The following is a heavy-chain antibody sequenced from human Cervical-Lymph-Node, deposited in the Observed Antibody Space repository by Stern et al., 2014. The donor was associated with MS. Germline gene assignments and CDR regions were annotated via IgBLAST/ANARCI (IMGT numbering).Heavy chain of an antibody. CDR2: VYFTGGA. CDR1: GDSVSSGRYY. CDR3: ARMVRSSANLEP. Sequence: QLQLQESGPGLVKPSETLSLTCTVSGDSVSSGRYYWTWIRRPPGKGLEWIGYVYFTGGANYNPSLKSRVTISLDTAKNQFSLRLSSVTAVDTAVYFCARMVRSSANLEPWGQGTLVTVSS. J-gene: IGHJ5*02. D-gene: IGHD3-10*01. V-gene: IGHV4-61*01.